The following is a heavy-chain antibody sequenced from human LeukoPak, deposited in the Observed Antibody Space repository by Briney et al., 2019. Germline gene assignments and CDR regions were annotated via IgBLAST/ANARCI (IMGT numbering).Heavy chain of an antibody. Sequence: GGSLRLSCAGSGFTFSSYSMNWVRQAPGKGLEWVSSISSSSSYIYYADSVKGRFTISRDNAKKSLYLQMNSLRAEDTAVYYCARADWDTAMIDYWGQGTVVTVSS. V-gene: IGHV3-21*01. CDR2: ISSSSSYI. D-gene: IGHD5-18*01. CDR1: GFTFSSYS. J-gene: IGHJ4*02. CDR3: ARADWDTAMIDY.